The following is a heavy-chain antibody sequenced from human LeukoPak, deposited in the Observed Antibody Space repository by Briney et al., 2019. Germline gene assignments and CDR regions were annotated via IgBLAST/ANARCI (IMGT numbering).Heavy chain of an antibody. CDR1: GFTFSNYA. J-gene: IGHJ4*02. Sequence: PGGSLRLSCAASGFTFSNYAMTWVRQAPGKGLEWVSLISGGGTSTNYADSVRGRFSIFRDNSKNTLYLHMNVLRAEDTAVYYCAKADSSGYFYGSDFWGQGILVIVSS. CDR3: AKADSSGYFYGSDF. CDR2: ISGGGTST. V-gene: IGHV3-23*01. D-gene: IGHD3-22*01.